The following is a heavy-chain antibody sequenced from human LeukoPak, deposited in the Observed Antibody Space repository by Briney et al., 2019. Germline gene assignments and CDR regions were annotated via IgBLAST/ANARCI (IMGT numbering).Heavy chain of an antibody. V-gene: IGHV3-23*01. Sequence: PGGSLRLSCAASGFTFSSYAMSWVRQAPGKGLEWVSAISGSGGNTYYADSVKGRFTISRDNSKNTLYLQMNSLRAEDTAVYYCAKAGIVVVPAALDYWGQGTLVTVSS. D-gene: IGHD2-2*01. CDR1: GFTFSSYA. CDR2: ISGSGGNT. J-gene: IGHJ4*02. CDR3: AKAGIVVVPAALDY.